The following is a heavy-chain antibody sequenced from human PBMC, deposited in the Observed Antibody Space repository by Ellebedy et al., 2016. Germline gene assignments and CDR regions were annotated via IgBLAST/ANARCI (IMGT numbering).Heavy chain of an antibody. J-gene: IGHJ4*02. CDR3: ARDGAKREIDY. CDR1: EFALQNYG. Sequence: GESLKISXVASEFALQNYGMHCVSQAPGKGLEWVGMSRPEGRDHFYADSVKGRITFSRDNSKNTVYLELTSLRAEDTAVYYCARDGAKREIDYWGQGTLVTVSS. D-gene: IGHD1-26*01. V-gene: IGHV3-33*01. CDR2: SRPEGRDH.